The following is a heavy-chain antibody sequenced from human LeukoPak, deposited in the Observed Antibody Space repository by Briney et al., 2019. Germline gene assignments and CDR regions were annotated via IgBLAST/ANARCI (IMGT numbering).Heavy chain of an antibody. V-gene: IGHV3-21*01. CDR1: GFTFSSYS. J-gene: IGHJ3*01. Sequence: GGSLRLSCAASGFTFSSYSMNWVRQAPGKGLEWVSSISSSSSYIYYADSVKGRFTISRDNAKNSLYLQMNSLRAEDTAVYFCARDLYDNVWGSYRPRALDVWGQGTMVTVSS. CDR3: ARDLYDNVWGSYRPRALDV. CDR2: ISSSSSYI. D-gene: IGHD3-16*02.